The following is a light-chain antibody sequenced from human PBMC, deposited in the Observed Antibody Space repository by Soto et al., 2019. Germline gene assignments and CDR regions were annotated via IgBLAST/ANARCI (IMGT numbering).Light chain of an antibody. Sequence: EIVMTQSPATLSVSPGERATLSCRASQSVGSNLAWYQQKPGQAPRLLIYGASTRATGIPARFSGSGSGTEFTLTISSLQSEDFAIYFCQKCNNWPPDRTFGQGTKVEIK. CDR3: QKCNNWPPDRT. CDR2: GAS. V-gene: IGKV3-15*01. J-gene: IGKJ1*01. CDR1: QSVGSN.